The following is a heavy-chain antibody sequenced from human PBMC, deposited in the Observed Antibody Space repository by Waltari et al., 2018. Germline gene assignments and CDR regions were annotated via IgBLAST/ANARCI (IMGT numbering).Heavy chain of an antibody. CDR1: GFTFSSYW. CDR2: INSDGSST. D-gene: IGHD4-4*01. CDR3: ARDRSNYVWAGWFDP. V-gene: IGHV3-74*01. J-gene: IGHJ5*02. Sequence: EVQLVESGGGLVQPGGSLRLSCAASGFTFSSYWMHWVRQAPGKGLVWVARINSDGSSTSYADSVKGRFTISRDNAKNTLYLQMNSLRAEDTAVYYCARDRSNYVWAGWFDPWGQGTLVTVSS.